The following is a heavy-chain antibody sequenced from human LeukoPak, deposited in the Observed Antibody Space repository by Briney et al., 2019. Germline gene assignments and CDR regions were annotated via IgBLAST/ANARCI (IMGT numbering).Heavy chain of an antibody. CDR2: ISYDGSNK. J-gene: IGHJ4*03. D-gene: IGHD6-6*01. Sequence: PGGSLRLSCAASGFTFSSYAMHWVRQAPGKGLEWVAVISYDGSNKYYADSVKGRFTISRDNSKNTLYLQMNSLRAEDTAVYYCARLLVPHGFDYWGQGTTVTVSS. CDR1: GFTFSSYA. V-gene: IGHV3-30-3*01. CDR3: ARLLVPHGFDY.